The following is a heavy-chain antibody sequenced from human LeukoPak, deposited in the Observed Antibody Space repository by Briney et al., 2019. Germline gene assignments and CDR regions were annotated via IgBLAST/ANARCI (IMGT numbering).Heavy chain of an antibody. Sequence: GASVKVSCKASGGTFSSYAISWVRQAPGQGLEWVGGIIPIFGTANYAQKFQGRVTITTDESTSTAYMELSSLRSEDTAVYYCARGSSVVAATPGYYYYMDVWGKGTTVTVSS. CDR2: IIPIFGTA. D-gene: IGHD2-15*01. V-gene: IGHV1-69*05. CDR3: ARGSSVVAATPGYYYYMDV. J-gene: IGHJ6*03. CDR1: GGTFSSYA.